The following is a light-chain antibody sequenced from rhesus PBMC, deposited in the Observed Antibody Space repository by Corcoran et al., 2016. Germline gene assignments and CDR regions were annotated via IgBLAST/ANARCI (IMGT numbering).Light chain of an antibody. Sequence: EIVMTQSPATLSLSPGERATLSCRASQSVSSSLAWYQQKPGQAPRLLIYVASSRATGIPDRFSGSGFGTGFTLTISSLEPEGFAVYYCQQYSNWPYSFGQGTKVEIK. V-gene: IGKV3-42*03. CDR1: QSVSSS. J-gene: IGKJ2*01. CDR3: QQYSNWPYS. CDR2: VAS.